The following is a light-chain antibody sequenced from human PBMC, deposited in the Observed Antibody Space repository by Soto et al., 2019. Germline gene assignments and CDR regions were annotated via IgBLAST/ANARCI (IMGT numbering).Light chain of an antibody. CDR3: QHRTSLPPIFA. CDR2: DTS. Sequence: EIVLTQSPATLSLSPGERATLSCRASQSVSGYLAWYQQKPGQAPRLLIFDTSTRATGIPARFSGSGSGTDFTLTISSLEPEDFEVYFCQHRTSLPPIFAFGPGTKVDIK. V-gene: IGKV3-11*01. CDR1: QSVSGY. J-gene: IGKJ3*01.